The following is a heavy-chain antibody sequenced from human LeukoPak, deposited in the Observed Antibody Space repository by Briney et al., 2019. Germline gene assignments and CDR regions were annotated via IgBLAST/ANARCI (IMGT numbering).Heavy chain of an antibody. J-gene: IGHJ4*02. CDR3: ARGGGYSYGPFDY. Sequence: PGGSLRLSCAASGFTLSTYWMHWVRQAPEKGLVWVSRINSAGSSTSYADSVEGRFTISRDNARNTLYLQMNSLRAEDTAVYYCARGGGYSYGPFDYWGQGTLVTVSS. CDR1: GFTLSTYW. V-gene: IGHV3-74*01. CDR2: INSAGSST. D-gene: IGHD5-18*01.